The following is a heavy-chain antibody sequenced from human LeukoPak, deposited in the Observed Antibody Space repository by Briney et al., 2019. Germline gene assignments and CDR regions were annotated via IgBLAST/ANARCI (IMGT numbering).Heavy chain of an antibody. J-gene: IGHJ6*02. CDR2: IGSSGGTT. V-gene: IGHV3-11*01. CDR1: GFTSSDYY. CDR3: ARSNYYTVDV. Sequence: GGSLRLSCAASGFTSSDYYMTWLRQPPGKGPEWISYIGSSGGTTTYVDSVKGRFTISRDNAKNSLYLQMNSLRADDTAVYYCARSNYYTVDVWGQGTAVTVSS.